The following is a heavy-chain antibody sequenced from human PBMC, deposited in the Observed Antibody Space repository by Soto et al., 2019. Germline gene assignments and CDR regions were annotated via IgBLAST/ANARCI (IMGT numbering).Heavy chain of an antibody. V-gene: IGHV1-3*01. CDR2: INAGNGNT. D-gene: IGHD5-12*01. CDR1: GYTFTSYA. Sequence: ASVKVSCKASGYTFTSYAMHWVRQAPGQRLEWMGWINAGNGNTKYSQKFQGRVTITRDTSASTAYMELSSLRSEDTAVYYCARDLEGRDGYNECWGQGTLVTVSS. CDR3: ARDLEGRDGYNEC. J-gene: IGHJ4*02.